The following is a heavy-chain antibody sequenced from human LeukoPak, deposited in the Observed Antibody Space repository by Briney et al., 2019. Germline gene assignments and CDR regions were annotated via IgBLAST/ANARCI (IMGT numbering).Heavy chain of an antibody. Sequence: GGSLRLSCAASGFTFNNCGMHWVRQAPGKGLEWVAVIWYDGSNKYYADSVKGRFTISRDNSKNTLYLQMNSLRAEDTAVYYCAREGEMATSDYWGQGTLVTVSS. V-gene: IGHV3-33*01. CDR2: IWYDGSNK. CDR1: GFTFNNCG. D-gene: IGHD5-24*01. J-gene: IGHJ4*02. CDR3: AREGEMATSDY.